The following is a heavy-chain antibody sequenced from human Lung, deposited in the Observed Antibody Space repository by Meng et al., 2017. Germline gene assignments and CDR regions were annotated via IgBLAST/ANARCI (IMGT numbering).Heavy chain of an antibody. V-gene: IGHV4-4*02. CDR2: IFHSGAT. Sequence: SGPGLLRPAAALPLTVSVSGGPICSGHWWSLVRQPPRKRLEWIGEIFHSGATNDNPSLQRRVTISVDKSKNQFSLKLSSVTAADTAVYYCARRWLWLDPQNFDYWGQGTLVTVSS. D-gene: IGHD6-19*01. CDR3: ARRWLWLDPQNFDY. CDR1: GGPICSGHW. J-gene: IGHJ4*02.